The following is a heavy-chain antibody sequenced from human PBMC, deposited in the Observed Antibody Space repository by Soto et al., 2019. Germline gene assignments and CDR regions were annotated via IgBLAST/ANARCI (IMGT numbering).Heavy chain of an antibody. J-gene: IGHJ4*02. CDR3: ARDHAGLDFGDASPPDY. CDR2: ISAYNANT. Sequence: QVQLVQSGAEVKKPGASVKVSCKASGYTFTSYGISWVRQAPGQGLEWMGWISAYNANTNYAQKLQGRVTMAPETSSTTAYVELGSVVSDDTAVYFCARDHAGLDFGDASPPDYWGQGTLVT. V-gene: IGHV1-18*04. D-gene: IGHD4-17*01. CDR1: GYTFTSYG.